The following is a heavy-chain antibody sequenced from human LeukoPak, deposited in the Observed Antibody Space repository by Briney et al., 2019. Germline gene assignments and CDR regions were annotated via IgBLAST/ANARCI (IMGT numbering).Heavy chain of an antibody. CDR2: INPNSGGT. V-gene: IGHV1-2*02. D-gene: IGHD6-6*01. CDR3: ARDPARLYYYYYMDV. J-gene: IGHJ6*03. Sequence: GASVKVSCKASGYTFTGYYMNWVRQAPGQGLEWMGWINPNSGGTDYAQKFQGRVTMTRDTSISAAYMELSRLRSDDTAVYYCARDPARLYYYYYMDVWGKGTTVTVSS. CDR1: GYTFTGYY.